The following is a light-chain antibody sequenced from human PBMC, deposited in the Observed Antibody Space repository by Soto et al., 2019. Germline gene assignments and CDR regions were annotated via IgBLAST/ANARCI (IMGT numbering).Light chain of an antibody. V-gene: IGLV1-51*01. Sequence: QAVLTQPPSVSAAPGQKVTISCSGSSSNIGNNYVSWYQQLPGTAPKLLIYDNNKPPSGIPDRFSGSKSGTSATLGITGLQTGDEADYYCGTWDSSLSAPVFGGGTKLTVL. CDR2: DNN. CDR1: SSNIGNNY. CDR3: GTWDSSLSAPV. J-gene: IGLJ2*01.